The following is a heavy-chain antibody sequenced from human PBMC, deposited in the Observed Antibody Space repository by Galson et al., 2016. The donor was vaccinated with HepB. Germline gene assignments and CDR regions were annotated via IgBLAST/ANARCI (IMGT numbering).Heavy chain of an antibody. CDR2: TSTLVDST. Sequence: SLRLSCAASGSIFSNSVMGWVRRAPGKGLEWVSVTSTLVDSTYYADSVKGRFTVSRDNSKNTVYLQMNSLRAEDTAVYYCAKASGYSNTWFNYWGQGTLVTVSS. J-gene: IGHJ5*01. CDR1: GSIFSNSV. D-gene: IGHD6-13*01. CDR3: AKASGYSNTWFNY. V-gene: IGHV3-23*01.